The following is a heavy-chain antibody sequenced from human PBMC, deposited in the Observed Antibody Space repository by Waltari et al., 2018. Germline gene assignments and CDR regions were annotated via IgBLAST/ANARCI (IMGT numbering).Heavy chain of an antibody. J-gene: IGHJ6*03. D-gene: IGHD3-22*01. CDR1: GGSISSYY. V-gene: IGHV4-59*01. CDR3: ARVPYRGSSGYYPKYYYYYMDV. Sequence: QVRLQESGPGLVKPSETLSLTCTVSGGSISSYYWSWIRQPPGKGLEWIGYIYYSGSTNYNPSLKSRVTISVDTSKNQFSLKLSSVTAADTAVYYCARVPYRGSSGYYPKYYYYYMDVWGKGTTVTISS. CDR2: IYYSGST.